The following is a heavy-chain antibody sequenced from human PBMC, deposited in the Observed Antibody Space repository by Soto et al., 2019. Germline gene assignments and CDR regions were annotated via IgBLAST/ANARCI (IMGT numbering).Heavy chain of an antibody. Sequence: GGSLRLSCAASGFTFSSYGMHWVRQAPGKGLEWVAVIWYDGSNKYYADSVKGRFTIPRDNSKNTLYLQMNSLRAEDTAVYYCAREAYGSGSYSYYYYYMDVWGKGTTVTVSS. CDR3: AREAYGSGSYSYYYYYMDV. CDR1: GFTFSSYG. V-gene: IGHV3-33*01. D-gene: IGHD3-10*01. CDR2: IWYDGSNK. J-gene: IGHJ6*03.